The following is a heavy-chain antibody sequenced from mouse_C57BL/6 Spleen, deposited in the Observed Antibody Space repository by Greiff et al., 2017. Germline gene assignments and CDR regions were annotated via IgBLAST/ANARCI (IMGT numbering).Heavy chain of an antibody. D-gene: IGHD2-1*01. J-gene: IGHJ4*01. CDR3: ARDRVYGNYDFYAMDY. V-gene: IGHV5-4*01. CDR2: ISDGGSYT. Sequence: EVMLVESGGGLVKPGGSLKLSCAASGFTFSSYAMSWVRQTPEKRLEWVATISDGGSYTYYPDNVKGRFTISRDNAKNNLYLQMSHLKSEDTAMYYCARDRVYGNYDFYAMDYWGQGTSVTVSS. CDR1: GFTFSSYA.